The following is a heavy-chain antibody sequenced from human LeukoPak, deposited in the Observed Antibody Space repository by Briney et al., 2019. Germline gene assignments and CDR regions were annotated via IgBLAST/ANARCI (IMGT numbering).Heavy chain of an antibody. CDR3: ASEVGYYYDSSALNWFDP. CDR2: IYYSGST. CDR1: GGSISSSSYY. D-gene: IGHD3-22*01. V-gene: IGHV4-39*07. Sequence: SETLSLTCTVSGGSISSSSYYWGWIRQPPGKGLEWIGSIYYSGSTYYNPSLKSRVTISVDTSKNQFSLKLSSVTAADTAVYYCASEVGYYYDSSALNWFDPWGQGTLVTVSS. J-gene: IGHJ5*02.